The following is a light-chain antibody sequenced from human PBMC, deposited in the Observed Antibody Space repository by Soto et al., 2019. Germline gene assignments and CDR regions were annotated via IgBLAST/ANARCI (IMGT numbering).Light chain of an antibody. J-gene: IGLJ1*01. CDR3: SSYTITTALV. V-gene: IGLV2-14*03. CDR2: EVS. CDR1: SSDIGNYNF. Sequence: ALTQPASVSGSPGQSITISCTGTSSDIGNYNFVSWYQQHPGKAPKLMIYEVSSRPSGVSNRFSGSKSGNTASLTISGLQAEDEADYYCSSYTITTALVFGTGTKVTVL.